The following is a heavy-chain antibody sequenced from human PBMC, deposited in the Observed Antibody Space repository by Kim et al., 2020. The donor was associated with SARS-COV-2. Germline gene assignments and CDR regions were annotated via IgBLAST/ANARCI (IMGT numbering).Heavy chain of an antibody. CDR2: ISYDGSNK. J-gene: IGHJ2*01. D-gene: IGHD3-22*01. V-gene: IGHV3-30*04. CDR1: GFTFSSYA. CDR3: ARDRGNYYDRRPGGYFDL. Sequence: GGSLRLSCAASGFTFSSYAMHWVRQAPGKGLEWVAVISYDGSNKYYADSVKGRFTISRDNSKNTLYLQMNSLRAEDTAVYYCARDRGNYYDRRPGGYFDLWGRGTLVTVSS.